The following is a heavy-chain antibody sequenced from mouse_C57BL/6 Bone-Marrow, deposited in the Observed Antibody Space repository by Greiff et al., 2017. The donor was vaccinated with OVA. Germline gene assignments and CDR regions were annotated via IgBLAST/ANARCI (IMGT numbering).Heavy chain of an antibody. V-gene: IGHV1-64*01. CDR1: GYTFTSYW. CDR2: IHPNSGST. CDR3: ARISTITTVAPFDY. J-gene: IGHJ2*01. Sequence: VQLQESGAELVKPGASVKLSCKASGYTFTSYWMHWVKQRPGQGLEWIGMIHPNSGSTNYNEKFKSKATLTVDKSSSTAYMQLSSLTSEDSAVYYCARISTITTVAPFDYWGQGTTLTVSS. D-gene: IGHD1-1*01.